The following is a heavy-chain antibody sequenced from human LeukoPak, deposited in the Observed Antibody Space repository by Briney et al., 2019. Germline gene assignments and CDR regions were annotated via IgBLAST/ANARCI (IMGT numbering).Heavy chain of an antibody. CDR1: GGSISSYY. CDR2: IYYSGST. D-gene: IGHD6-6*01. CDR3: ARGAVRAARPTSKHYFDY. Sequence: SETLSLACTVYGGSISSYYWSWIRQPPGKGLEWIGYIYYSGSTNYNPSLKSRVTISVDTSKNQFSLKPSSVTAADTAVYYCARGAVRAARPTSKHYFDYWGQGTLVTVSS. J-gene: IGHJ4*02. V-gene: IGHV4-59*01.